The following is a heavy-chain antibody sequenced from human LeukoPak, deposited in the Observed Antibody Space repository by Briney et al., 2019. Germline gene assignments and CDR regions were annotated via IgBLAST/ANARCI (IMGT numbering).Heavy chain of an antibody. J-gene: IGHJ4*02. CDR1: GGSFSGYY. D-gene: IGHD3-3*01. V-gene: IGHV4-34*01. CDR2: INHSGST. Sequence: SETLSLTRAVYGGSFSGYYWSWIRQPPGKGLEWIGEINHSGSTNYNPSLKSRVTISVDTSKNQSSLKLSSVTAADTAVYYCASKALYDFWSGPDYWGQGTLVTVSS. CDR3: ASKALYDFWSGPDY.